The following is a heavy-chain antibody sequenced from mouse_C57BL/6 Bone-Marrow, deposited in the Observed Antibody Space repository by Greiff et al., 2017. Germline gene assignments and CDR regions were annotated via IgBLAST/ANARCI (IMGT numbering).Heavy chain of an antibody. J-gene: IGHJ3*02. V-gene: IGHV14-4*01. Sequence: EVKLMESGAELVRPGASVKLSCTASGFNIKDDYMNWVKQRPEQGLEWIGWIDPENGDTEYASKFQGKATIKADTSANTAYLQLSSLTSEDTAVYYCTLTTAWGQGTLVTVSA. D-gene: IGHD1-2*01. CDR2: IDPENGDT. CDR3: TLTTA. CDR1: GFNIKDDY.